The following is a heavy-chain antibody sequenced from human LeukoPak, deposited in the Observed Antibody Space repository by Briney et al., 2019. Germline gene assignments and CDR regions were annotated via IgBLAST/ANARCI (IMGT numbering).Heavy chain of an antibody. D-gene: IGHD1-26*01. Sequence: PGGSLRLSCAASGFTFSSYGMHWVRQAPGKGLEWVAFIRYDGSNKYYADSVKGRFTISRDNSKNTLYLQMNSLRAEDTAVYYCAKDRGVGATRCFDYWGQGTLVTVSS. CDR2: IRYDGSNK. CDR1: GFTFSSYG. CDR3: AKDRGVGATRCFDY. J-gene: IGHJ4*02. V-gene: IGHV3-30*02.